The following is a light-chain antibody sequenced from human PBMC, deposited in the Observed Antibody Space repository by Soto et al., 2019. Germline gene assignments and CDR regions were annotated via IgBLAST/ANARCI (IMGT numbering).Light chain of an antibody. V-gene: IGLV1-47*01. CDR2: RNN. CDR1: SSNIASAY. CDR3: EAWYDSLVV. J-gene: IGLJ2*01. Sequence: QSVLTQPPSASGTPGQTVTISCSGSSSNIASAYIYWYQHLPGTAPKLLIYRNNQRPSGVPDRFSASKSRTSASLAISCLRSEDDAHYYWEAWYDSLVVFGGGAQVTV.